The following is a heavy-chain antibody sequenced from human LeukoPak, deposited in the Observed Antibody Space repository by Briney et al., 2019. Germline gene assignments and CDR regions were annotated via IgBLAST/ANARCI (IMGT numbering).Heavy chain of an antibody. CDR2: ISSRRSYR. Sequence: PGGSLRLSCAASGFTFRSYSMNWVRQAPGKGLEGVSSISSRRSYRYYADSGKGRFTISRDNAKNSLYLQMNSLTAEDTAVYYCAREMQWELKDYYYYYMAVWGKGTTVTVSS. V-gene: IGHV3-21*01. CDR3: AREMQWELKDYYYYYMAV. CDR1: GFTFRSYS. J-gene: IGHJ6*03. D-gene: IGHD1-26*01.